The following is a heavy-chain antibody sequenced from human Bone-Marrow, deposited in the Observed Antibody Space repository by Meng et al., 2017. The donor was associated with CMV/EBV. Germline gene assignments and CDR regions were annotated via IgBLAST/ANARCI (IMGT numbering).Heavy chain of an antibody. CDR1: GFTFSSYS. CDR3: ARVRFWSGYRNYFDY. D-gene: IGHD3-3*01. CDR2: IKQDGSEK. V-gene: IGHV3-7*01. Sequence: GGSLRLSCAASGFTFSSYSMNWVHQAPGKGLEWVANIKQDGSEKYYVDSVKGRFTISRDNAKNSLYLQMNSLRAEDTAVYYCARVRFWSGYRNYFDYWGQGTLVTVSS. J-gene: IGHJ4*02.